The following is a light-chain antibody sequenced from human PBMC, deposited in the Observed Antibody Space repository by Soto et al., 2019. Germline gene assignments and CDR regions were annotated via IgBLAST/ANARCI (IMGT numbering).Light chain of an antibody. V-gene: IGKV1-39*01. CDR2: SAS. Sequence: DIQMTQSPSSLSASVGDRVTISCRAAQSISTYLNWYQQKPGTAPRLLIYSASSVKTGVPTRFSGSGSGRDFTLTISSLRPEDIATYFCQQSYTSPPWTFGQGTKVEIK. CDR1: QSISTY. J-gene: IGKJ1*01. CDR3: QQSYTSPPWT.